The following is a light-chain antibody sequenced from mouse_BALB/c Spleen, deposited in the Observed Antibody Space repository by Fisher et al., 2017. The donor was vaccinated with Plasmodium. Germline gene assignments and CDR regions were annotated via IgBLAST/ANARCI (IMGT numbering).Light chain of an antibody. CDR3: QQSNNWPLT. CDR2: YTS. J-gene: IGKJ5*01. CDR1: QTISNY. Sequence: DIVITQSPATLSVTPGDSVSLSCRASQTISNYLHWYQQKSHESPRLLINYTSQSISGIPSRFSGSGSGTDFTLSINSVETEDFGMYFCQQSNNWPLTFGAGTKLELK. V-gene: IGKV5-45*01.